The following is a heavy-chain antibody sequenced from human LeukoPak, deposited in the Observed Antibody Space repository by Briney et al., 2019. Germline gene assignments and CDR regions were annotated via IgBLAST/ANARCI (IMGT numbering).Heavy chain of an antibody. D-gene: IGHD3-10*01. V-gene: IGHV4-4*02. CDR3: SRENTMVRGAFDAFDI. CDR1: GGSITTTNY. CDR2: ISLTGRT. Sequence: SETLSLTCGVSGGSITTTNYWSWVRQPPGGGLEWIGEISLTGRTHYNPSLKSRVNISIDESKNHLYLNLASVTAADTAVYYCSRENTMVRGAFDAFDIWGQGTMVTVSS. J-gene: IGHJ3*02.